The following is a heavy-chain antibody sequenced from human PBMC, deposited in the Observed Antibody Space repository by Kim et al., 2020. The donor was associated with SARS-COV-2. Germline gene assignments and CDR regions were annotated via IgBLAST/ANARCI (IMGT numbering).Heavy chain of an antibody. Sequence: GGSLRLSCAASGFTFSSYSMNWVRQAPGKGLEWVSSISSSSSYIYYADSVKGRFTISRDNAKNSLYLQMNSLRAEDTAVYYCARDPSIFGVVIDFDYWGQGTLVTVSS. V-gene: IGHV3-21*01. CDR2: ISSSSSYI. J-gene: IGHJ4*02. CDR1: GFTFSSYS. D-gene: IGHD3-3*01. CDR3: ARDPSIFGVVIDFDY.